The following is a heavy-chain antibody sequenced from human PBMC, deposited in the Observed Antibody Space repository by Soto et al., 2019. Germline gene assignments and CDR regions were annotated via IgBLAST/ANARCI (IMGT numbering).Heavy chain of an antibody. CDR2: IKSKIEGGTI. V-gene: IGHV3-15*07. CDR3: NTLPTPWP. Sequence: GGSLRLSCAASGFTFNNAWMNWVRQAPGKGLEWVGRIKSKIEGGTIDYAAPVKGRFIISRDDSKNTLYLQMNSLKSEDTAVYYCNTLPTPWPWGQGTLVTVSS. J-gene: IGHJ5*02. CDR1: GFTFNNAW.